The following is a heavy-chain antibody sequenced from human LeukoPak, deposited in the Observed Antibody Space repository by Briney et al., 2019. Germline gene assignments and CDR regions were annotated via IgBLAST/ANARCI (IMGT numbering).Heavy chain of an antibody. J-gene: IGHJ4*02. CDR2: IIPIFGTA. D-gene: IGHD3-3*01. Sequence: SVKVSCKASGGTFSSYAISWVRQAPGQGLEWMGGIIPIFGTANYAQKFQGRVTITADESTSTAYMELSSLRSEDTAVYYCARKASYFTYYDFWSAPFDYWGQGTLVTVSS. CDR3: ARKASYFTYYDFWSAPFDY. CDR1: GGTFSSYA. V-gene: IGHV1-69*13.